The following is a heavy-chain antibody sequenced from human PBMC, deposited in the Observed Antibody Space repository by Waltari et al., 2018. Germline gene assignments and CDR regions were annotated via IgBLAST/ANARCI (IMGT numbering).Heavy chain of an antibody. J-gene: IGHJ3*02. CDR3: ARDQGSDAFDI. Sequence: QVQLVQSGAEVKKPGASVKVSCKASGYTFTGYYMHWVRQAPGQGLEWMGLINPNSDDTKDAQKFQGRVTMTRDASITTAYMEVSRLRSDDTAIYYCARDQGSDAFDIWGQGTVVTVSS. V-gene: IGHV1-2*02. CDR2: INPNSDDT. CDR1: GYTFTGYY.